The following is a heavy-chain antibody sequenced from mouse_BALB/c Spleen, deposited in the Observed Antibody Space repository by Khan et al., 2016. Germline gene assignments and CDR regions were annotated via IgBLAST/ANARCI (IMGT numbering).Heavy chain of an antibody. Sequence: QVQLQQPGAELMKPGASVKISCKATGYTFSSYWIEWVKQRPGHGLEWIGEILPGSGSTNYNEKFKGKATFTADKSSNTAYMQLSSLISEDSDVDYCARGGTAARFACWGQGTLVTVSA. CDR1: GYTFSSYW. V-gene: IGHV1-9*01. CDR2: ILPGSGST. CDR3: ARGGTAARFAC. D-gene: IGHD2-14*01. J-gene: IGHJ3*01.